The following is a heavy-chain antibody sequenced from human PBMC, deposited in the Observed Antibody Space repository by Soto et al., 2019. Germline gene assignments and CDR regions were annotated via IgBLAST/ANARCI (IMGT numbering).Heavy chain of an antibody. J-gene: IGHJ6*02. CDR2: ISYDGTNK. CDR1: GFTFSPYG. Sequence: QVQLVESGGGEVQPGRSLTISCAASGFTFSPYGMHWVRQTQGKGLEGVAVISYDGTNKFYSDSVKGRFTISRDNFKNTLTLQMNSLRADDTAVYSCAKDLQSYGDYDYYCYGMDVWGLGTRVTVSS. D-gene: IGHD4-17*01. CDR3: AKDLQSYGDYDYYCYGMDV. V-gene: IGHV3-30*18.